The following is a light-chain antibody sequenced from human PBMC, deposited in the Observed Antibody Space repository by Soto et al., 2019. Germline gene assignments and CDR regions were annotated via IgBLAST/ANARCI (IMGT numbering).Light chain of an antibody. J-gene: IGLJ1*01. CDR2: NNN. CDR3: AAWDDSLKGYV. CDR1: SSNIGSTT. Sequence: QAGVTQPPSTSGTPGQRVSISCSGSSSNIGSTTVNWYQQLPGTAPKLHISNNNRRPSGVPDRFSGSKSGTSASLAISGLQSEDEADDYCAAWDDSLKGYVFGIGTKLTVL. V-gene: IGLV1-44*01.